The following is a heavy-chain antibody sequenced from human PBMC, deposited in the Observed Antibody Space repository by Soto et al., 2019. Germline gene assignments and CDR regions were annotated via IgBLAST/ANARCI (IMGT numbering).Heavy chain of an antibody. V-gene: IGHV5-51*01. J-gene: IGHJ5*02. D-gene: IGHD3-16*01. CDR3: ARRGGYDYVWGSYSWFDP. Sequence: EVQLVQSGAEVKKPGESLKISCKGSGYSFTSYWIGWVRQMPGKGLEWMGIIYPGDSDTRYSPSFQGQVTISADKSISTASLQWGSLKASDTAMYYCARRGGYDYVWGSYSWFDPWGQGTLVTVSS. CDR2: IYPGDSDT. CDR1: GYSFTSYW.